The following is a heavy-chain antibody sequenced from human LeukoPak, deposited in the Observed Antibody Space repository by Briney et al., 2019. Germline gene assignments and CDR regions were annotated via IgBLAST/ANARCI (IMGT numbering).Heavy chain of an antibody. J-gene: IGHJ3*02. CDR2: ISAYNGNR. CDR1: GYTFSSYG. V-gene: IGHV1-18*01. CDR3: GRDYYDSSGFGAFDI. Sequence: ASVKVSCKASGYTFSSYGISWVRQAPGQGLEWMGWISAYNGNRNYAQKFQGRVTMTRDTSVSTAYMELSRLRSDDTAVYYCGRDYYDSSGFGAFDIWGQGTMVTVSS. D-gene: IGHD3-22*01.